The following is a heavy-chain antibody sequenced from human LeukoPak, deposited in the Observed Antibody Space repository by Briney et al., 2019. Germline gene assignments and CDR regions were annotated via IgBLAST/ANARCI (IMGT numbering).Heavy chain of an antibody. CDR3: ARDRGQGFDY. V-gene: IGHV3-48*03. CDR1: GFTFRSYE. Sequence: PGGSLRLSCGASGFTFRSYEMNWVRQAPGKGLEGVSYIDSSGSTICYADSVKGRFTISRDNAKNSLYLQMNSLRAEDTAVYYCARDRGQGFDYWGQGTLVTVSS. J-gene: IGHJ4*02. CDR2: IDSSGSTI. D-gene: IGHD3-10*01.